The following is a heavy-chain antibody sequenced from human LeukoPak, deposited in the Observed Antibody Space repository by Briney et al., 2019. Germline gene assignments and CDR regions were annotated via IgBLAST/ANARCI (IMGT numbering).Heavy chain of an antibody. J-gene: IGHJ5*02. CDR2: IIPIFGTA. CDR3: ARAIIRFGSERNWFDP. V-gene: IGHV1-69*01. Sequence: GASVKVSCKASGGTFSSYAISWVRQAPGQGLEWMGGIIPIFGTANYAQKFQGRVTITADESTSTAYMELSSLRSEDTAVYYCARAIIRFGSERNWFDPWGQGTLVTVSS. D-gene: IGHD3-10*01. CDR1: GGTFSSYA.